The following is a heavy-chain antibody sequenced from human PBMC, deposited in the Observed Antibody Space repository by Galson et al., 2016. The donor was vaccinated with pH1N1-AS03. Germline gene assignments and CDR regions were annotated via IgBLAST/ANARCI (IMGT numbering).Heavy chain of an antibody. J-gene: IGHJ6*02. CDR2: ITSDGSSI. D-gene: IGHD6-19*01. V-gene: IGHV3-74*01. CDR3: ARAMYTSGWYGMDV. CDR1: GFIFSSDW. Sequence: SLRLSCAASGFIFSSDWMHWVRQVPGKGLVWVSRITSDGSSISYADAVKGRFTTSIDNAKNTLYLQMNSLRAEATAVYHCARAMYTSGWYGMDVWGQGTTVTVSS.